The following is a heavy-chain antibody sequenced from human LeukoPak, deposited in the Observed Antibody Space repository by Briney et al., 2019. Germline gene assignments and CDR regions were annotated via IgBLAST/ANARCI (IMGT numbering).Heavy chain of an antibody. CDR3: ARPRGDLWSPYDP. CDR2: IYHTGST. J-gene: IGHJ5*02. Sequence: AETLTLLCSVSGGSIYMSSVYGAWMRQPPGKGLEWIGNIYHTGSTIYNPSLKSRVTISVDTSKNQFSLRLNSVTAADTATYYCARPRGDLWSPYDPWGQGTLVTVSS. D-gene: IGHD3-3*01. CDR1: GGSIYMSSVY. V-gene: IGHV4-39*01.